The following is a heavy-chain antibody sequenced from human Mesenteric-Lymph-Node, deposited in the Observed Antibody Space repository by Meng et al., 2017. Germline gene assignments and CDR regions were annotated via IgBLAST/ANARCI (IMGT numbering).Heavy chain of an antibody. CDR1: GFTFSSSA. J-gene: IGHJ4*02. Sequence: EGQLLESGGGVVQPGGWLRLSCAASGFTFSSSARSWVRQAPGKGLEWVSHISGSGGSTYYADSVKGRFTISRDNSKNTLYLQMNSLGAEDTAVYYCATALVPAALKDYWGQGTLVTVSS. CDR3: ATALVPAALKDY. V-gene: IGHV3-23*01. CDR2: ISGSGGST. D-gene: IGHD2-2*01.